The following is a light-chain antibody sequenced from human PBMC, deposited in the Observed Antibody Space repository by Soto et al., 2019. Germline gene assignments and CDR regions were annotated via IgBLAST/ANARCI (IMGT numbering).Light chain of an antibody. CDR2: KVS. Sequence: QSALTQPASVSGSPGQSITISCTGTSSDVGGYNYVSWYQQHPGKAPKLMIYKVSNRPSGVSNRFSGSKSGNTASLTISGLQAEDEADYYCSSYTSSSTLGVFGTGTKLTVL. CDR3: SSYTSSSTLGV. J-gene: IGLJ1*01. V-gene: IGLV2-14*01. CDR1: SSDVGGYNY.